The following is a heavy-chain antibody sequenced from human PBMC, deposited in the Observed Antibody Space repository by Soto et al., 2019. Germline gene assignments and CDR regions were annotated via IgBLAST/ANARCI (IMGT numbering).Heavy chain of an antibody. J-gene: IGHJ3*02. D-gene: IGHD3-10*01. CDR3: ARDPILWFGELFSDAFDI. CDR2: ISAYNGNT. Sequence: GASVKVSCTASGYTYTSYGISWVRQAPGQGLEWMGWISAYNGNTNYAQKLQGRVTMTTDTSTSTAYMELRSLRSDDTAVYYCARDPILWFGELFSDAFDIWGQGTMVTVSS. CDR1: GYTYTSYG. V-gene: IGHV1-18*01.